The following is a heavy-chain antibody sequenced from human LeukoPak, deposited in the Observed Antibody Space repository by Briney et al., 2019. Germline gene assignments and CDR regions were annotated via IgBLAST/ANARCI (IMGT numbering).Heavy chain of an antibody. V-gene: IGHV1-69*13. D-gene: IGHD3-9*01. CDR3: ARDSSEFRSLIFH. J-gene: IGHJ1*01. CDR2: ITPMFGTA. CDR1: GGTFSSYA. Sequence: SVKVSCKASGGTFSSYAINWVRQAPGQGLEWMGGITPMFGTAKYAQKFQGRVTITADESTSTAYMELSSLRSGDTAVYYCARDSSEFRSLIFHWGQGTLVTVSS.